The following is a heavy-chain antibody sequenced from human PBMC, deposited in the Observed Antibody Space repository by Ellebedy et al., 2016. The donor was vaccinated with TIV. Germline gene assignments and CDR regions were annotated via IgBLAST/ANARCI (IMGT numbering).Heavy chain of an antibody. CDR3: ARGLARDNVAY. CDR1: GFTFSDYQ. J-gene: IGHJ4*02. D-gene: IGHD1-1*01. Sequence: GGSLRLSCAASGFTFSDYQMSWIRQAPGKGLEWVSYISTNGGYTNHADSVEGRFTISRDNAENSLYLQMNSLRAEDTAVYYCARGLARDNVAYWGQGTLVTVSS. V-gene: IGHV3-11*05. CDR2: ISTNGGYT.